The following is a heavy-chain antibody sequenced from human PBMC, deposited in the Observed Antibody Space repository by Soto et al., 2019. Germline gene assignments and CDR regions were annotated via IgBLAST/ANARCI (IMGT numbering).Heavy chain of an antibody. CDR1: GFTFSSYP. Sequence: QVQLVESGGGVVQPGRSLRLSCVASGFTFSSYPIHWVRQAPGKGLEWVTTISSDGNDKYYSDSVKGRFTTSRDNSKNTVYLQRNNLRVEDTAVYYCAKEGVADKYYYYGMDVWDQGTTVNVSS. D-gene: IGHD3-3*01. J-gene: IGHJ6*02. CDR3: AKEGVADKYYYYGMDV. CDR2: ISSDGNDK. V-gene: IGHV3-30*04.